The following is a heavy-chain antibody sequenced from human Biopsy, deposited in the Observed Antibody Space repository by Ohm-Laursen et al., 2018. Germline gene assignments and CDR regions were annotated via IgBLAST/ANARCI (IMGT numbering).Heavy chain of an antibody. CDR3: ARGFDNHDWRLRFDY. V-gene: IGHV3-7*01. CDR2: IKQDGSED. CDR1: GFTFSRYW. Sequence: GSLRLSCSASGFTFSRYWMSWVRQAPGKGLEWVANIKQDGSEDYYVDSVKGRFTISRDNAENSLHLQMNSLRAEDTAVYYCARGFDNHDWRLRFDYWGQGILVSVSS. D-gene: IGHD3-9*01. J-gene: IGHJ4*02.